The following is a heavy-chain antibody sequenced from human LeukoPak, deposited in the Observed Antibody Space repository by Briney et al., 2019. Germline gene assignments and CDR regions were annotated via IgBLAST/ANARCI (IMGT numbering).Heavy chain of an antibody. D-gene: IGHD2-21*02. CDR2: IIPIFGTA. Sequence: SVKVSCKASGGTFSSYAISWVRQAPGQGLEWMGGIIPIFGTANYAQKFQGRVTITADESTSTAYMELSSLRSEDTAVYYCARAHCGGDCPDAFDIWGQGTMVTVSS. CDR1: GGTFSSYA. J-gene: IGHJ3*02. V-gene: IGHV1-69*13. CDR3: ARAHCGGDCPDAFDI.